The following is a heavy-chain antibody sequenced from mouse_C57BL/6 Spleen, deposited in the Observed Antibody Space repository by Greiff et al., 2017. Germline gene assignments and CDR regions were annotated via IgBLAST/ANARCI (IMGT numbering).Heavy chain of an antibody. CDR1: GYTFTGYW. CDR3: ARWDYYGSPYYAMDY. CDR2: ILPGGGST. V-gene: IGHV1-9*01. Sequence: VQLQQSGAELMKPGASVKLSCKATGYTFTGYWIEWVKQRPGHGLEWIGEILPGGGSTYYNEKLKGRATFTADTSSNTAYMQLSSLTTEDSAIYDCARWDYYGSPYYAMDYWGQGTSVTVSS. D-gene: IGHD1-1*01. J-gene: IGHJ4*01.